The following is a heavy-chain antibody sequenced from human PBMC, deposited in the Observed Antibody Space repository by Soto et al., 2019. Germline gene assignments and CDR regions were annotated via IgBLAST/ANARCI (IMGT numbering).Heavy chain of an antibody. D-gene: IGHD3-22*01. CDR1: GFTFISYA. CDR2: ISGSGGST. CDR3: AKDREYYYDSSGYYYFDY. Sequence: GSLRLSCAASGFTFISYAIIFFRHSAFKWLEWVSAISGSGGSTYYADSVKGRFTISRDNSKNTLYLQMNSLRAEDTAVYYCAKDREYYYDSSGYYYFDYWGQGTLVTVSS. J-gene: IGHJ4*02. V-gene: IGHV3-23*01.